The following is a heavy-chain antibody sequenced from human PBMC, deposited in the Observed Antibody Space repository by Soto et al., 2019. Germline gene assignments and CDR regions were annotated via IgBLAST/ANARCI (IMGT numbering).Heavy chain of an antibody. V-gene: IGHV4-59*08. Sequence: SETLSLTCTVSGGSISSYDWSWIRQHPGKGLEWIGYIYYSGSTNYNPSLKSRVTISVDTSKNQFSLKLSSVTAADTAVYYCARLPTIFSPPDDYYYYYGMDVWGQGTTVTVSS. CDR1: GGSISSYD. D-gene: IGHD3-9*01. J-gene: IGHJ6*02. CDR3: ARLPTIFSPPDDYYYYYGMDV. CDR2: IYYSGST.